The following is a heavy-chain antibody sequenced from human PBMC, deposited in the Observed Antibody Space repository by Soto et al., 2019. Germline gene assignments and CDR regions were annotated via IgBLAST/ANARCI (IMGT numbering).Heavy chain of an antibody. V-gene: IGHV4-59*01. CDR3: ARGTSSTSLNGIPAEYFQH. J-gene: IGHJ1*01. Sequence: PSETLSLTCTVSGGSISSYYWSWIRQPPGKGLEWIGYIYYSGSTNYNPSLKSRVTISVDTPKNQFSLKLSSVTAADTAVYYCARGTSSTSLNGIPAEYFQHWGQGTLVTVSS. CDR2: IYYSGST. CDR1: GGSISSYY. D-gene: IGHD2-2*01.